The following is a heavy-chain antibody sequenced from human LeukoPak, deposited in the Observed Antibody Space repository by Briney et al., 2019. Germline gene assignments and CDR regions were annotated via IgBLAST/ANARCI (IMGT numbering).Heavy chain of an antibody. CDR1: GYTYTSYY. D-gene: IGHD1-14*01. CDR2: INPNSGGT. Sequence: ASVKVSCKASGYTYTSYYMHWVRQAPGQGLEWMGWINPNSGGTNYAQKFQGRVNITKDTSISTTYMELSRLRSDDTAVYYCARGRLEPRRPHWNNWFDPWGQGTLVTVSS. V-gene: IGHV1-2*02. J-gene: IGHJ5*02. CDR3: ARGRLEPRRPHWNNWFDP.